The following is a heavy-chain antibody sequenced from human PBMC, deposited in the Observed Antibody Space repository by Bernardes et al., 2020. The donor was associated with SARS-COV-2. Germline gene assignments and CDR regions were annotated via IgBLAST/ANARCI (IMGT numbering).Heavy chain of an antibody. Sequence: PESLSLTCAVYGGSFSGYYWSWTRQPPGKGLEWIWEINHSGSTNYNPSLKSRVTTSVDTSNNQFSLKLSSVTAADTAVYYCARGPMTTVTTDAFDIWGQGTMVTVSS. V-gene: IGHV4-34*01. CDR1: GGSFSGYY. CDR2: INHSGST. D-gene: IGHD4-17*01. J-gene: IGHJ3*02. CDR3: ARGPMTTVTTDAFDI.